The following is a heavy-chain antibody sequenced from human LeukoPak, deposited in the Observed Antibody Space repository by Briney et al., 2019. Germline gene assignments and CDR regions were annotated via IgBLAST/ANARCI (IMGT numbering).Heavy chain of an antibody. Sequence: GGSLRLSCAASEFTFSSYNMNWVRQAPGKGLEWVSSISSSGSYIYYADSVKGRFTISRDNAKNSLYLQMNSLRAEDTAVYYCAREIFWSGYYSDLHFDYWGQGTLVTVSS. CDR2: ISSSGSYI. V-gene: IGHV3-21*01. CDR3: AREIFWSGYYSDLHFDY. CDR1: EFTFSSYN. D-gene: IGHD3-3*01. J-gene: IGHJ4*02.